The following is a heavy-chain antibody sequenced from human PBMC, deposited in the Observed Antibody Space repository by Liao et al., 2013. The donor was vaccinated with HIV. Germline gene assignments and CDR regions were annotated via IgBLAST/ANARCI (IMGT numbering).Heavy chain of an antibody. Sequence: QVQLQESGPGLVKPSQTLSLTCTVSGGSITSGDYYWGWIRQPPGKGLEYIGSIYSSGSTNYNPSLKSRVTISLDTSKHQFSLRLSSVTATDTAVYYCARDVVNWFDPWGQGTLVTVSS. V-gene: IGHV4-61*02. CDR1: GGSITSGDYY. J-gene: IGHJ5*02. D-gene: IGHD2-15*01. CDR3: ARDVVNWFDP. CDR2: IYSSGST.